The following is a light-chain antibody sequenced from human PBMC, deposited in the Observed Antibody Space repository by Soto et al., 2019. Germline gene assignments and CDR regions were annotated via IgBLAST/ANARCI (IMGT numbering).Light chain of an antibody. CDR3: QQLNSFPIP. J-gene: IGKJ3*01. CDR2: GAS. V-gene: IGKV1-9*01. Sequence: IQLTQSPSSLSASVGDRVTLFCRASQGIDNFLAWYQQKPGKAPKLLIYGASTLQSGVPSRFSGSGSGTDFTLTISSLQPEDFATYYCQQLNSFPIPFGPGTKVDIK. CDR1: QGIDNF.